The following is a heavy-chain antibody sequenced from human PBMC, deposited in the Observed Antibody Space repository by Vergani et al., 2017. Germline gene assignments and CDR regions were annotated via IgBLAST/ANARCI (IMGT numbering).Heavy chain of an antibody. D-gene: IGHD3-10*01. V-gene: IGHV4-59*01. Sequence: QVQLQESGPGLVKPSETLSLTCTVSGGPISSYYWSWIRQPPGKGLEWIGYIYYSGSTNYNPSLKSRVTISVDTSKNQFSLKLSSVTAADTAVYYCARGDYYGSGSQRFDYWGQGTLVTVSS. CDR1: GGPISSYY. CDR3: ARGDYYGSGSQRFDY. CDR2: IYYSGST. J-gene: IGHJ4*02.